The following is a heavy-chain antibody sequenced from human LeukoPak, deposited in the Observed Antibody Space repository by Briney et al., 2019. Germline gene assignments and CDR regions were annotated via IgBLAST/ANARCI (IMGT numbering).Heavy chain of an antibody. D-gene: IGHD3-3*01. V-gene: IGHV3-23*01. CDR3: AKFTETYYGYFDY. Sequence: GGSLRLSCAASGFTVSSNYMSWVRQAPGKGLEWVSAISGRGGSTYYADSVKGRFTISRDNSKNTLYLQMNSLRAEDTAVYYCAKFTETYYGYFDYWGQGTLVTVSS. CDR2: ISGRGGST. J-gene: IGHJ4*02. CDR1: GFTVSSNY.